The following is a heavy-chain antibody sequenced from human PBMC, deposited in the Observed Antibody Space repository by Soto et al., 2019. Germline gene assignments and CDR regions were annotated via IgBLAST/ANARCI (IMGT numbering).Heavy chain of an antibody. D-gene: IGHD4-17*01. Sequence: PGGSLRLSCAASGFTFSSYGMHWVRQAPGKGLEWVAVISYDGSNKYYADSVKGRFTISRDNSKNTLYLQMNSLRAEDTAVYYCAKDHTYGDYADFDYWGQGTLVTVSS. V-gene: IGHV3-30*18. J-gene: IGHJ4*02. CDR3: AKDHTYGDYADFDY. CDR1: GFTFSSYG. CDR2: ISYDGSNK.